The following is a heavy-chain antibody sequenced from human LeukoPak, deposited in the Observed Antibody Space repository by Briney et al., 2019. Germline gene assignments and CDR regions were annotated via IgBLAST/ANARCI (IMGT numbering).Heavy chain of an antibody. CDR1: GFTFSSYW. V-gene: IGHV3-74*01. CDR2: INSEGSST. CDR3: AKGGSRHADY. Sequence: GGSLRLSCAASGFTFSSYWMNWVRQAPGKGLVWVSRINSEGSSTTYADSVKGRFTISRDNAKNTLYLQMNSLRAEDTAVYFCAKGGSRHADYWGQGTLVTVSS. D-gene: IGHD6-13*01. J-gene: IGHJ4*02.